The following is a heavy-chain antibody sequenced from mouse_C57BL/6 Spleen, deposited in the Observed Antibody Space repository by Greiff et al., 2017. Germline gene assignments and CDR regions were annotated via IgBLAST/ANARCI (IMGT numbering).Heavy chain of an antibody. CDR3: ARYGYLYYFDY. Sequence: QVQLQQSGAELVRPGASVKLSCKASGYTFTDYYINWVKQRPGQGLEWIARIYPGSGNTYYNEKFKGKATLTAEKSSSTAYMQLSSLTSEDSAVYFCARYGYLYYFDYWGQGTTLTVSS. CDR1: GYTFTDYY. V-gene: IGHV1-76*01. J-gene: IGHJ2*01. CDR2: IYPGSGNT. D-gene: IGHD2-2*01.